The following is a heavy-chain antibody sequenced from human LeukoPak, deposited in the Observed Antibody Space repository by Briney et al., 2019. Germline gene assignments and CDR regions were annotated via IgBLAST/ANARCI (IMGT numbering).Heavy chain of an antibody. CDR2: IYYSGSA. J-gene: IGHJ3*02. V-gene: IGHV4-59*01. Sequence: SETLSLTCTVSGGSINYYYWRWIRQPPGKGLESIGYIYYSGSANYSPSLKSRVSISVDTSKNHFSLKLSSVTAADTAVYYCARATQGAFDTWGQGTMVTVSS. CDR1: GGSINYYY. CDR3: ARATQGAFDT.